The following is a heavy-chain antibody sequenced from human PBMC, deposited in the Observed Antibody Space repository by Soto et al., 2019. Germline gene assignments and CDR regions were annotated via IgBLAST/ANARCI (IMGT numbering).Heavy chain of an antibody. V-gene: IGHV1-3*01. D-gene: IGHD3-9*01. CDR3: ARADILTGSLDY. CDR2: INAGNGNT. Sequence: PSVKVSCKASGYTFTSYALHWVRQAPGQRLEWMGWINAGNGNTKYSQKFQGSVTISRDTSASTAYMELSSLRSEDTAVYYCARADILTGSLDYWGQGTLVTVSS. CDR1: GYTFTSYA. J-gene: IGHJ4*02.